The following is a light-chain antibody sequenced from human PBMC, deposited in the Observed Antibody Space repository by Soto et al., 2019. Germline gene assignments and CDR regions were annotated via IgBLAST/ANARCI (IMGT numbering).Light chain of an antibody. CDR1: QSISNF. J-gene: IGKJ4*01. CDR3: QQYYNSGLT. CDR2: AAS. V-gene: IGKV1-39*01. Sequence: DIQMSQSPSSPSGSLGDRVTITRRASQSISNFLNWFQHKPGKVPKVLISAASTLQSGVPSTFSGSVSGTDFTLTISSLQPEDSASYYCQQYYNSGLTFGGGTKVDIK.